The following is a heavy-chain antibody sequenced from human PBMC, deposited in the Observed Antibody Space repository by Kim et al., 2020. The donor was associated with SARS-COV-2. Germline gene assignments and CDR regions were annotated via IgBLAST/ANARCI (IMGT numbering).Heavy chain of an antibody. CDR3: ARGHGQWLVRGWFDP. CDR2: INHSGST. CDR1: GGSFSGYY. Sequence: SETLSLTCAVYGGSFSGYYWSWIRQPPGKGLEWIGEINHSGSTNYNPSLKSRVTISVDTSKNQFSLKLSSVTAADTAVYYCARGHGQWLVRGWFDPWGQGTLVTVSS. V-gene: IGHV4-34*01. D-gene: IGHD6-19*01. J-gene: IGHJ5*02.